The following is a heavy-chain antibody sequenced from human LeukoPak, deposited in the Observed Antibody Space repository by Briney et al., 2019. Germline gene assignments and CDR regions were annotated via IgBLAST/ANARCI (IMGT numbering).Heavy chain of an antibody. J-gene: IGHJ3*02. Sequence: PSETLSLTCTVSGGSISSGDYFWSWIRQPPGKGLEWIGYIYYSGSTYYNPSLKSRVTISVDTSKNQFSLKLSSVTAADTAVYYCARDRVGADAFDIWGQGTMVTVSS. D-gene: IGHD1-26*01. CDR3: ARDRVGADAFDI. V-gene: IGHV4-30-4*08. CDR2: IYYSGST. CDR1: GGSISSGDYF.